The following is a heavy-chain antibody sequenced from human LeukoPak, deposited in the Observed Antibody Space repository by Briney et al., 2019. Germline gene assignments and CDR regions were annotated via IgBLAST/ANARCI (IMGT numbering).Heavy chain of an antibody. CDR2: IIPILGIA. D-gene: IGHD3-10*01. CDR3: ARAYGSGIFQH. J-gene: IGHJ1*01. CDR1: GDTFSSYT. V-gene: IGHV1-69*02. Sequence: ASVNVSCKASGDTFSSYTISWVRQAPGQGLEWMGRIIPILGIANYAQKFQGRVTITADKSTSTAYMELSSLRSEDTAVYYCARAYGSGIFQHWGQGTLVTVSP.